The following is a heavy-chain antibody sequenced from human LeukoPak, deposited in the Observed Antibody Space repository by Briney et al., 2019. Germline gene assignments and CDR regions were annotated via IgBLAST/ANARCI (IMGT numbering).Heavy chain of an antibody. D-gene: IGHD4-17*01. CDR2: MHFDGTNE. CDR1: GFTVA. CDR3: AKAHPTTVTTDY. Sequence: GRSLRLSCAASGFTVAIHWVRQAPGKGLEWVAFMHFDGTNEYYADSVKGRFTLFRDNSKNTMYLQMNSLRAEDTAVYYCAKAHPTTVTTDYWGQGTLVTVSS. V-gene: IGHV3-30-3*02. J-gene: IGHJ4*02.